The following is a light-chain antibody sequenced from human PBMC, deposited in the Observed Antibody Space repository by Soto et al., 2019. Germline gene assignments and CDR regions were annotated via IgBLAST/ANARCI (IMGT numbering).Light chain of an antibody. CDR2: SAS. V-gene: IGKV1-12*01. Sequence: DIQMTQSPSSVSASVGDRVTITCRASQGISTWLAWYQQKPGKAPNLLIYSASTLQSGVPSRFSGSGSGTDFTLTISSLLPEDFATYFCQQGDSFPLTFGPGTKVDIK. J-gene: IGKJ3*01. CDR3: QQGDSFPLT. CDR1: QGISTW.